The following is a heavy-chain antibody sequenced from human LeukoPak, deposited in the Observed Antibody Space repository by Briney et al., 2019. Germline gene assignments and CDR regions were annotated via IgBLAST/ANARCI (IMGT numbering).Heavy chain of an antibody. CDR2: ISGSGGST. V-gene: IGHV3-23*01. Sequence: GGSLRLSCAASGFTFNNYAMTWARQAPGKGLEWVSAISGSGGSTYYADSVKGRFTISRDNSKNTLYLQMNSLRTEDTAIYYCAKDGVVATPIRGYFDLWGQGTLVTVSS. D-gene: IGHD2-21*02. CDR1: GFTFNNYA. CDR3: AKDGVVATPIRGYFDL. J-gene: IGHJ4*02.